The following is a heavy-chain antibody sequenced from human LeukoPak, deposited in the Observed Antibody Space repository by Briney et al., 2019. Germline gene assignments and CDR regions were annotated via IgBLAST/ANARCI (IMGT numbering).Heavy chain of an antibody. D-gene: IGHD7-27*01. V-gene: IGHV3-20*04. CDR3: ASRKLGNDY. CDR1: GFTFDDYD. CDR2: INWNGDST. Sequence: PGGSLRLSCAASGFTFDDYDMSWVRHAPGKGLEWVSGINWNGDSTGYADSVKGRFTISRDNAKNSLSLQMNSLSAEDTALYYCASRKLGNDYWGQGTLVTVSS. J-gene: IGHJ4*02.